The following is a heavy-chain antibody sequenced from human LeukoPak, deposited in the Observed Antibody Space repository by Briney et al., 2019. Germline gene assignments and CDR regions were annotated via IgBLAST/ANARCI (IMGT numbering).Heavy chain of an antibody. D-gene: IGHD3-22*01. CDR1: GFTFSSYS. Sequence: GGSLRLSCAASGFTFSSYSMNWVRQAPGEGLEWVSYISSSSSTIYYADSVKGRFTISRDNAKNSLYLQMNSLRAEDTAVYYCARDRPYYYDSSGIDYWGQGTLVTVSS. J-gene: IGHJ4*02. V-gene: IGHV3-48*01. CDR3: ARDRPYYYDSSGIDY. CDR2: ISSSSSTI.